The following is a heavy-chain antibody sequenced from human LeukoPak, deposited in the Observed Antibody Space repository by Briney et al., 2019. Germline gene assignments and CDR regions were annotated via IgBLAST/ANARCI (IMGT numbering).Heavy chain of an antibody. CDR3: ARDGKFIPYDMDV. D-gene: IGHD1-14*01. CDR2: ISAHDGNT. J-gene: IGHJ6*02. CDR1: GYTFTSYG. Sequence: GASVKVSCKASGYTFTSYGISWVRQPPGRGLEWMGWISAHDGNTNYAQKLQGRVTMTTDTSTSTAYMELRSLRSDDTAVYYCARDGKFIPYDMDVWGQGTTVTVSS. V-gene: IGHV1-18*01.